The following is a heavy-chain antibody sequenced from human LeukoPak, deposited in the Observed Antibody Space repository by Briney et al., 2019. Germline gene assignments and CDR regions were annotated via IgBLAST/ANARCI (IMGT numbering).Heavy chain of an antibody. D-gene: IGHD3-10*01. Sequence: ASVKVSCKVSGYTLTELSMHWVRQAPGKGLEWMGGFDPEDGETIYAQMFQGRVTMTEDTSTDTAYMELRSLRSDDTAVYYCARDPGSGSSRLFDYWGQGTLVTVSS. CDR1: GYTLTELS. V-gene: IGHV1-24*01. CDR3: ARDPGSGSSRLFDY. CDR2: FDPEDGET. J-gene: IGHJ4*02.